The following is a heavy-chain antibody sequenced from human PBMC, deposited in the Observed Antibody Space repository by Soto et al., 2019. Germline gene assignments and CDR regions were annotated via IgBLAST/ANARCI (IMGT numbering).Heavy chain of an antibody. D-gene: IGHD6-13*01. Sequence: SETLSLTCTVSGGSISSSSYYWGWIRQPPGKGLEWIGSIYYSGSTYYNPSLKSRVTISVDTSKNQFSLKLSSVTAADTAVYYCARPGIAAAGYYYYYGMDVWGQGTTVTVSS. J-gene: IGHJ6*02. V-gene: IGHV4-39*01. CDR2: IYYSGST. CDR3: ARPGIAAAGYYYYYGMDV. CDR1: GGSISSSSYY.